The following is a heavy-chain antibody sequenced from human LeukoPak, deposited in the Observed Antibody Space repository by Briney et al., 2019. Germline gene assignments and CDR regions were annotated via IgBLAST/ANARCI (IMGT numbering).Heavy chain of an antibody. CDR3: GRDPYSGNYGDYYYYYMDV. D-gene: IGHD1-26*01. Sequence: GGSLRLSCAASGFTFSSYNMNWVRQAPGKGLEWVSSITSSSTYIYYADSVKGRFTISRDNARNSLYLQMNSLRVEDTAVYYCGRDPYSGNYGDYYYYYMDVWGKGTTVTISS. V-gene: IGHV3-21*01. CDR2: ITSSSTYI. CDR1: GFTFSSYN. J-gene: IGHJ6*03.